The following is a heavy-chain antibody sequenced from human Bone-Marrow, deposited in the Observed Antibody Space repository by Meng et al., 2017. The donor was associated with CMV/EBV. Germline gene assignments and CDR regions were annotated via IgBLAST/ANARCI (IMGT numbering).Heavy chain of an antibody. J-gene: IGHJ4*02. Sequence: GESLKISCAASGFTFSPYSMHWVRQAPGEGLEWVSYISSSSSIKYYADSVKGRFTISRDNAKNSLYLKMNSLRAEDTAVYYCARGYYYDRSGYYYPVDYWGQGTLVTVSS. V-gene: IGHV3-48*04. CDR3: ARGYYYDRSGYYYPVDY. CDR2: ISSSSSIK. D-gene: IGHD3-22*01. CDR1: GFTFSPYS.